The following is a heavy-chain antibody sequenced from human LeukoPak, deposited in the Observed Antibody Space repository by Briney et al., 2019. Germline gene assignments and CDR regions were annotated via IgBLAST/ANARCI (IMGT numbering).Heavy chain of an antibody. J-gene: IGHJ4*02. D-gene: IGHD3-16*01. V-gene: IGHV3-23*01. CDR3: AKGEALMITSIHF. Sequence: RAGGSLRLSCAASGFTFSSYAMSWVRQAPGKGLEWVSAISGSGGSTYYADSVKGRFTISRDNSKNTLYLQMNSLRAEDTAVYYCAKGEALMITSIHFWGQGTLVTVSS. CDR2: ISGSGGST. CDR1: GFTFSSYA.